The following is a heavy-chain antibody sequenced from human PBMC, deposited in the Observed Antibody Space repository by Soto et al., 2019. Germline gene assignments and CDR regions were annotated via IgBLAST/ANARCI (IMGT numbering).Heavy chain of an antibody. CDR3: ARGGVIAVAGTHLDY. CDR2: IGGSGAGT. V-gene: IGHV3-23*01. CDR1: GFTFSSYA. Sequence: EVQLLESGGGLVQPGGSLRLSCAASGFTFSSYAMSWVRQAPGKGLEWVSGIGGSGAGTNYADSVKGRFTISRDNSKNTLYLQMSSLRAEDTAVYYCARGGVIAVAGTHLDYWGQGTLFTVSS. J-gene: IGHJ4*02. D-gene: IGHD6-19*01.